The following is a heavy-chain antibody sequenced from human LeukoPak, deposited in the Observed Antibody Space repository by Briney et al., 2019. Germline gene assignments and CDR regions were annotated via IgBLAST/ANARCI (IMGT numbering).Heavy chain of an antibody. D-gene: IGHD3-3*01. J-gene: IGHJ4*02. CDR3: AKDPTIFGVVIIEYFDY. V-gene: IGHV3-23*01. Sequence: GWSLRLSCAASGFTFSSYAMSWVRQAPGKGLEWVSAISGSGGSTYYADSVKGRFTISRDNSKNTLYLQMNSLRAEDTAVYYCAKDPTIFGVVIIEYFDYWGQGTLVTVSS. CDR1: GFTFSSYA. CDR2: ISGSGGST.